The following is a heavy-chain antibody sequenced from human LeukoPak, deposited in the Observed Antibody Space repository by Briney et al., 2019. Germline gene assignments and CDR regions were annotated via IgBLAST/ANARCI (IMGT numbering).Heavy chain of an antibody. Sequence: SETLSLTCTVSGGSISSYYWSWIRQPPGKGLEWIGYIYYSGSTYYNPSLKSRVTISVDTSKNQFSLKLSSVTAADTAVYYCARSGYDFNWFDPWGQGTLVTVSS. J-gene: IGHJ5*02. CDR1: GGSISSYY. D-gene: IGHD5-12*01. V-gene: IGHV4-59*12. CDR2: IYYSGST. CDR3: ARSGYDFNWFDP.